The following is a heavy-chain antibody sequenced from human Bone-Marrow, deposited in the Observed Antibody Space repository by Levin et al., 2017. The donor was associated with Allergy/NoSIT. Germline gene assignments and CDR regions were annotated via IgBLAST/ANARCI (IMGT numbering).Heavy chain of an antibody. V-gene: IGHV4-4*02. CDR1: GDSISSSW. J-gene: IGHJ6*03. CDR3: TRPYHYYMDV. CDR2: IHHSGST. Sequence: SSETLSLTCAISGDSISSSWWGWVRQPPEKGLEWIGEIHHSGSTNYNPSLESRVTLSLDKSKNQFSLKLNSVTAADTAVYYCTRPYHYYMDVWAEGTTVTVSS.